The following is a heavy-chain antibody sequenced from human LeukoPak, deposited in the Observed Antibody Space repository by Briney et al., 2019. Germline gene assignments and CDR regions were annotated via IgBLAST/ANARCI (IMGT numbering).Heavy chain of an antibody. Sequence: ASVKVSCKASGYTFTNYYMHWVRQAPGQGLEWMGIINPSGGSTSYAQKCQGRVTMTRDTSTSTVYMELSRLRSEDTAVYYCARDRSDGSGSYYAPGYYYYYMDVWGKGTTVTISS. CDR1: GYTFTNYY. CDR3: ARDRSDGSGSYYAPGYYYYYMDV. V-gene: IGHV1-46*01. D-gene: IGHD3-10*01. CDR2: INPSGGST. J-gene: IGHJ6*03.